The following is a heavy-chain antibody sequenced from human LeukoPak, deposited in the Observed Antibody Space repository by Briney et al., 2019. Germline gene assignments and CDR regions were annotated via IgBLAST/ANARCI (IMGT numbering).Heavy chain of an antibody. V-gene: IGHV3-48*02. Sequence: GGSLRLSCAASGYTFSSNSMNWVRQAPGKGLEWVSYISSSGSTIYYADSVKGRFTISRDNAKNSLYPQMNSLRDEDTAVYYCARVRPGYFDYWGQGTLVSVSS. J-gene: IGHJ4*02. CDR1: GYTFSSNS. CDR2: ISSSGSTI. CDR3: ARVRPGYFDY.